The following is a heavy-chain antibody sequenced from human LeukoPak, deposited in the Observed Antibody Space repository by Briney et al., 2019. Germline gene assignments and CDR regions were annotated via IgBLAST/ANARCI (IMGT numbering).Heavy chain of an antibody. CDR1: GGSFSGYY. CDR2: INHSGST. V-gene: IGHV4-34*01. CDR3: ARRPDDWFDP. J-gene: IGHJ5*02. Sequence: PSETLSLTCAVYGGSFSGYYWSWIRQPPGKGLEWIGEINHSGSTNYNPSLKSRVTISVDTSKNQFSLKLSSVTAADTAVYYCARRPDDWFDPWGQGTLVTVSS.